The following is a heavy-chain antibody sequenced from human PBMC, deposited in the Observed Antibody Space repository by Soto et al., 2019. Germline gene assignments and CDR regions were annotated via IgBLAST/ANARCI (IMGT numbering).Heavy chain of an antibody. J-gene: IGHJ4*02. Sequence: GSLRLSCAASGFTFDDYAMHWVRQAPGKGLEWVSLISGDGGSTYYADSVKGRFTISRDNSKNSLYLQMNSLRTEDTALYYCAKAPSIAARRTYFDYWGQGTLVTVSS. D-gene: IGHD6-6*01. CDR3: AKAPSIAARRTYFDY. CDR2: ISGDGGST. V-gene: IGHV3-43*02. CDR1: GFTFDDYA.